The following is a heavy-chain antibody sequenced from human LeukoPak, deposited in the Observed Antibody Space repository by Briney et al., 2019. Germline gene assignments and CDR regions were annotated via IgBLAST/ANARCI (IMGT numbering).Heavy chain of an antibody. Sequence: PSETLSLTCTVSGDSFSSGSYYWGWIRQSPEKRLEWIGFVYYSGGTNYNPSLKSRVTISIDTSKNQFSLNLSSVTAADTAVYYCARIVVGETIDYWGQGTLVTVSS. J-gene: IGHJ4*02. CDR3: ARIVVGETIDY. CDR1: GDSFSSGSYY. D-gene: IGHD2-15*01. V-gene: IGHV4-61*01. CDR2: VYYSGGT.